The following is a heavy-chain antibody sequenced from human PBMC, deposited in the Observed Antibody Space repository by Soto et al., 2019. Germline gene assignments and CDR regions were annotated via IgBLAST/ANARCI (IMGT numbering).Heavy chain of an antibody. D-gene: IGHD1-7*01. J-gene: IGHJ4*02. V-gene: IGHV1-2*02. CDR3: GRGRSGELVVFY. Sequence: QVQLVQSGAEVKKSGASVKVSCKASGYTFTGYYIHWVRQAPGQGLELMGEIGPNRGDTKYAQKFQGRVTMTRDTSISTVYMELSNLSPDDTAVYYCGRGRSGELVVFYWGQGTLVTVYS. CDR1: GYTFTGYY. CDR2: IGPNRGDT.